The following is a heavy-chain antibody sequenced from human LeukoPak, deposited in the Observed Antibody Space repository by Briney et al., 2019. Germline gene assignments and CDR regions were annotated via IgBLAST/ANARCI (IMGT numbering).Heavy chain of an antibody. Sequence: PSETLSLTCTVSGGSISSSSYYWGWIRQPPGKGLEWIGSIYYSGSTYYNPSLKSRVTISVDTSKNQFSLKLSSVTAADTAVYYCARLRDCGGDCYLDAFDIWGQGTMVTVSS. CDR3: ARLRDCGGDCYLDAFDI. CDR2: IYYSGST. CDR1: GGSISSSSYY. J-gene: IGHJ3*02. D-gene: IGHD2-21*02. V-gene: IGHV4-39*01.